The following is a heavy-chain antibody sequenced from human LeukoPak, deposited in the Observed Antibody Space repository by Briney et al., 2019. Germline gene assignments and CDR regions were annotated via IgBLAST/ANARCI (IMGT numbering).Heavy chain of an antibody. CDR2: ISGSAGRT. CDR3: AKTVVSDGWNYFDY. Sequence: PGGSLRLSCAASGSTFTSYAMSWVRQTPGKGLEWVSTISGSAGRTYCADSVKGRFTISRDNSQNTLYLQMNSLRAEDTAVYYCAKTVVSDGWNYFDYWGQGTLVTVSS. J-gene: IGHJ4*02. D-gene: IGHD3-10*01. CDR1: GSTFTSYA. V-gene: IGHV3-23*01.